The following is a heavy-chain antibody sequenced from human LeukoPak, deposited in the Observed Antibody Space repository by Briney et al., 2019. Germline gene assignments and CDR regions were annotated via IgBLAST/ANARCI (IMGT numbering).Heavy chain of an antibody. CDR1: GGSISSGGYY. J-gene: IGHJ4*02. V-gene: IGHV4-31*03. D-gene: IGHD3-10*01. CDR2: IYYSGST. Sequence: SETLSLTCTVSGGSISSGGYYWSWIRQHPGKGLEWIGYIYYSGSTYYNPPLKSRVTISVDTSKNQFSLKLSSVTAADTAVYYCARVRYYGSENFDYWGQGTLVTVSS. CDR3: ARVRYYGSENFDY.